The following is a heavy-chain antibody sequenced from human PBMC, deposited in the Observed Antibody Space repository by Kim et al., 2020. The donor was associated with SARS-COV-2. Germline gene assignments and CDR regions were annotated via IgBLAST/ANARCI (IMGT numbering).Heavy chain of an antibody. V-gene: IGHV3-73*01. J-gene: IGHJ3*02. Sequence: GGSLRLSCGASGFTFSDSAMHWVHRAPGKGLEWVGRIRSNVNGYATAYSATGRGSFTSSRADSWLTAYLQIISLKNEATAYCSCTRVPGTTLAFCDAFD. CDR2: IRSNVNGYAT. CDR1: GFTFSDSA. D-gene: IGHD1-1*01. CDR3: TRVPGTTLAFCDAFD.